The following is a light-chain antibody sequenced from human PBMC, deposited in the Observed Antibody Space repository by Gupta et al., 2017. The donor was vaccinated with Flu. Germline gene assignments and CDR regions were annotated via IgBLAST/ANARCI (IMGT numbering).Light chain of an antibody. J-gene: IGLJ3*02. CDR3: SSYTNRNTWM. V-gene: IGLV2-14*01. CDR2: EVS. Sequence: QSALTQTASVSGSPGQSITISCTGTSNDVGGYKYISWYQHHPGKAHKVLIYEVSRRPSGVSNRCSGSKAGNTASLTISGLRTEDEGDYYCSSYTNRNTWMFGGGTKVTVL. CDR1: SNDVGGYKY.